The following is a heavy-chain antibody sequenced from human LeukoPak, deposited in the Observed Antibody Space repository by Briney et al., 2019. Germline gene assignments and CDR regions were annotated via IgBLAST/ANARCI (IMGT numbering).Heavy chain of an antibody. J-gene: IGHJ4*02. D-gene: IGHD3-10*01. CDR1: GFTFSSYA. Sequence: GGSLRLSCAASGFTFSSYAMSWVRQAPGKGLEWVSAISGSGGSTYYADSVKGRFTISRDNSKNTLYLQMNSLRAVDTAVYYCAKDPSLLWFGELLGVDYWGQGTLVTVSS. V-gene: IGHV3-23*01. CDR3: AKDPSLLWFGELLGVDY. CDR2: ISGSGGST.